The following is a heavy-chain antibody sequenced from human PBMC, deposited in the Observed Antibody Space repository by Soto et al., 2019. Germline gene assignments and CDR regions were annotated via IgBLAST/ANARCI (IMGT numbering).Heavy chain of an antibody. Sequence: SCPTLVNPTQTLTLTCTFSGFSLSTSGVGVGWIRQPPGKALEWLAVIYWDDDKRHSPSLKSRLTITKDTSKNQVVLTMTNMDPVDAATYYCAHSAQWLHYFDYWGQGALVTVSS. CDR3: AHSAQWLHYFDY. J-gene: IGHJ4*02. V-gene: IGHV2-5*02. CDR2: IYWDDDK. CDR1: GFSLSTSGVG. D-gene: IGHD6-19*01.